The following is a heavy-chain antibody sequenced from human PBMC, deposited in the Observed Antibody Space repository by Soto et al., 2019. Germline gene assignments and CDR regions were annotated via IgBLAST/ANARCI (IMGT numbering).Heavy chain of an antibody. J-gene: IGHJ1*01. CDR3: ARVWGSYFSPLGRWGYFQH. CDR2: INHSGST. CDR1: GGSFSGYY. D-gene: IGHD1-26*01. Sequence: KSSETLSLTCAVYGGSFSGYYWSWIRQPPGKGLEWIGEINHSGSTNYNPSLKSRVTISVDTSKNQFSLKLSSVTAADTAVYYCARVWGSYFSPLGRWGYFQHWGQGTLVTVSS. V-gene: IGHV4-34*01.